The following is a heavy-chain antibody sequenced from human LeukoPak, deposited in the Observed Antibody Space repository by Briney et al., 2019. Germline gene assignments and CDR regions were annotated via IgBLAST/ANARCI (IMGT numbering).Heavy chain of an antibody. J-gene: IGHJ6*02. CDR3: ARASYGGHPWDYGLDV. CDR1: GFTFNTYG. D-gene: IGHD4-23*01. Sequence: GGSLRLSCAASGFTFNTYGRHWVRQAPGKGLEWVAVIWYDGSNKYYADSVKGRFTISRDNSKNTLYLQMNSLRAEDTAVYYCARASYGGHPWDYGLDVWGQGTTVTVSS. V-gene: IGHV3-33*01. CDR2: IWYDGSNK.